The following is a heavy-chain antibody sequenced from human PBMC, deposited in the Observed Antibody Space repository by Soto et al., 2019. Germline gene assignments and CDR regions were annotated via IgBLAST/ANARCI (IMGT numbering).Heavy chain of an antibody. CDR3: ARDKYFDQLYYYYGMDV. CDR2: IYSGGST. Sequence: EVQLVESGGGLVQPGGSLRLSCAASGFTVSSNYMSWVRQAPGKGLEWVSVIYSGGSTYYADSVKGRFTISRDNSKNTLYLQMNRLRAEDTAVYYCARDKYFDQLYYYYGMDVWGQGTTVTVSS. V-gene: IGHV3-66*01. J-gene: IGHJ6*02. CDR1: GFTVSSNY. D-gene: IGHD3-9*01.